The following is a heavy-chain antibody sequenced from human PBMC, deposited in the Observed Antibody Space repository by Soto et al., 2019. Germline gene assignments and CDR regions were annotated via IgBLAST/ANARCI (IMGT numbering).Heavy chain of an antibody. CDR3: ARSSGGSSWYPPDY. Sequence: QVQLVESGGGVVQPGRSLRLSCAASGFTFSSYGMQWVRQSPGEGPEWVAIVANDGSNQYYAESVKGRFTISRDNSKTTVFLEMDSLRPEDTAVYYCARSSGGSSWYPPDYCRQGHMVTVSS. V-gene: IGHV3-30*03. J-gene: IGHJ4*02. CDR1: GFTFSSYG. D-gene: IGHD6-13*01. CDR2: VANDGSNQ.